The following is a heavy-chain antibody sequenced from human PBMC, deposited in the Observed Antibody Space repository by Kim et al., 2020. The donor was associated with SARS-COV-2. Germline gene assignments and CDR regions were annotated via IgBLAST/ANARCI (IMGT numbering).Heavy chain of an antibody. Sequence: ASVKVSCKVSGYTLTELSMHWVRQAPGKGLEWMGGFDPEDGETIYAQKFQGRVTMTEDTSTDTAYMELSSLRSEDTAVYYCATILYGSGSYYNHKDAFDIWGQGTMVTVSS. CDR3: ATILYGSGSYYNHKDAFDI. V-gene: IGHV1-24*01. J-gene: IGHJ3*02. CDR2: FDPEDGET. D-gene: IGHD3-10*01. CDR1: GYTLTELS.